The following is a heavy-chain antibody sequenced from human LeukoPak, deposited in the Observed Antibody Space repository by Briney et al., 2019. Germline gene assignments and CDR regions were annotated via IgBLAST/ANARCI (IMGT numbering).Heavy chain of an antibody. CDR3: ARVSVPGTYYYDSSGYNMAFDI. V-gene: IGHV1-8*01. CDR2: MNPNSGNT. CDR1: GNTFTSYD. J-gene: IGHJ3*02. D-gene: IGHD3-22*01. Sequence: GASVKVSCKASGNTFTSYDINWVRQATGQGLEWMGWMNPNSGNTGYAQKFQGRVTMTRNTSISTAYMELSSLRSEDTAVYYCARVSVPGTYYYDSSGYNMAFDIWGQGTMVTVSS.